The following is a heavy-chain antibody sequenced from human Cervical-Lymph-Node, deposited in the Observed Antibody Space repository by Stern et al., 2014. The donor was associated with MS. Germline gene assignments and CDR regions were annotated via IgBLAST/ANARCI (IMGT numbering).Heavy chain of an antibody. CDR2: ISSSGSPI. D-gene: IGHD1-26*01. CDR3: ARRSWGRNFDY. J-gene: IGHJ4*02. Sequence: VQLVESGGALVKPGGSLRLSCAASGFTFSDYFMPWIRQAPGKGLEWISYISSSGSPIYYAEYVKGRFTITRDNGQNSLYLQMNSLRAEDTAVYYCARRSWGRNFDYWGQGTLVTVSS. CDR1: GFTFSDYF. V-gene: IGHV3-11*01.